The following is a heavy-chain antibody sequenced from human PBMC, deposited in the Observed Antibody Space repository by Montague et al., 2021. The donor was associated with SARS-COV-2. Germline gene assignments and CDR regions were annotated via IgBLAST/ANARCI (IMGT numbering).Heavy chain of an antibody. CDR3: ANHRLRYLVLTGYSGHFDV. J-gene: IGHJ5*02. CDR2: LFHRGDT. Sequence: SETLSLTCLVSGYSVSSDNYFGSLSRQSPGKGLELSGSLFHRGDTYHNPSLKDRLIMSVDTSNNRFSLQTSSVGAADTAVYYCANHRLRYLVLTGYSGHFDVWGQGSMITVSS. V-gene: IGHV4-39*01. CDR1: GYSVSSDNYF. D-gene: IGHD3-9*01.